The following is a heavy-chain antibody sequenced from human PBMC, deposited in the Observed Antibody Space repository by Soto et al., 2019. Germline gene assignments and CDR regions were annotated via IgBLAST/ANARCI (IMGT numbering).Heavy chain of an antibody. J-gene: IGHJ6*02. CDR3: ARDHDFWSGYFVEYGMDV. V-gene: IGHV1-69*13. CDR1: GGTFSSYA. CDR2: IIPIFGTA. D-gene: IGHD3-3*01. Sequence: SVKVSCKASGGTFSSYAISWVRQAPGQGLEWMGGIIPIFGTANYAQKFQGRVTFTADESTGTAYMELSSLRSEDTAVYYCARDHDFWSGYFVEYGMDVWGQGTTVTVSS.